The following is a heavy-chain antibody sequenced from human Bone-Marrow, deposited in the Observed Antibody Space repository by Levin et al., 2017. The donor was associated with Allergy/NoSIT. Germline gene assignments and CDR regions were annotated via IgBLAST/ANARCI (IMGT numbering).Heavy chain of an antibody. CDR3: TRQFPAMGGSVE. Sequence: KSGGSLRLSCTASGFTFSDFFLSWIRHTPGKGLEWVAYIAGDSSVTAYADSVKGRFTVSRDNTRNTLYLQMHGLRVAATAVYYCTRQFPAMGGSVEWGHGALVTVSS. J-gene: IGHJ4*01. V-gene: IGHV3-11*01. CDR2: IAGDSSVT. CDR1: GFTFSDFF. D-gene: IGHD1-26*01.